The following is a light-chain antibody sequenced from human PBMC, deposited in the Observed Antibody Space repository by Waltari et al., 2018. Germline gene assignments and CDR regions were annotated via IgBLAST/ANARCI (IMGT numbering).Light chain of an antibody. J-gene: IGKJ4*01. CDR2: GAT. CDR1: QSVPYRY. CDR3: QQYGSSPLT. Sequence: IVLTQSPGTLSLSPGERATLSCRASQSVPYRYLAWYQQRPGQAPRLLIYGATSRATGIPARFSGGGSGTDFTHSISRLEPEDFAVYYCQQYGSSPLTFGGGTKVEIE. V-gene: IGKV3-20*01.